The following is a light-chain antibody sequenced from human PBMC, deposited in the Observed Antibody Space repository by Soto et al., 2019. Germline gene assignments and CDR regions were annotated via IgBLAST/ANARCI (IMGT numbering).Light chain of an antibody. Sequence: QSVLTQPASVSGSPGQSITISCTGTSSDVGSYNLVSWYQQHPGKAPKLMIYEGSKRPSGVSNRFSGSKSGNTASLTISGLQAEDEADYYCSSYIPRITDWAFGGGTKVTVL. CDR2: EGS. J-gene: IGLJ3*02. CDR1: SSDVGSYNL. V-gene: IGLV2-14*02. CDR3: SSYIPRITDWA.